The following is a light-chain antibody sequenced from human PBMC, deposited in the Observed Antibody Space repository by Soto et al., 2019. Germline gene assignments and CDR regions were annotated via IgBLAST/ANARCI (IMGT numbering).Light chain of an antibody. CDR3: SSYTSSSTVV. CDR2: DVS. CDR1: SSDVGGYQF. Sequence: QSVLTQPASVSGSPGQSITISCTGTSSDVGGYQFVSWYQHHPGKAPKLMIFDVSNRPPGVSDRFSGSKSGNTASLTISGLQAEDEADYYCSSYTSSSTVVFGGGTKVTVL. J-gene: IGLJ2*01. V-gene: IGLV2-14*03.